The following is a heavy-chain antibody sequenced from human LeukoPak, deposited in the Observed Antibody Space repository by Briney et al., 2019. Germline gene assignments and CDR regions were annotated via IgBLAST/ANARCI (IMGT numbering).Heavy chain of an antibody. CDR1: GFSFSTSG. CDR2: IQSDGGNE. D-gene: IGHD7-27*01. V-gene: IGHV3-30*02. J-gene: IGHJ4*02. CDR3: VRDGAHWDLDY. Sequence: HPGGSLRLSRAASGFSFSTSGMHWIRQAPGKGLEWVAFIQSDGGNEYYADSVKGRFTISRDNSKNTVHLQMNSLRAEDTAMYYCVRDGAHWDLDYWGQGTLVTVSS.